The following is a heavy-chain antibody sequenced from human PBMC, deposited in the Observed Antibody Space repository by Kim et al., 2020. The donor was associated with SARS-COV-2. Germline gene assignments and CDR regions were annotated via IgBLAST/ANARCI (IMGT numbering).Heavy chain of an antibody. J-gene: IGHJ4*02. CDR2: ISSSGSTI. CDR3: ARASDYYDSSGYYYLLDY. Sequence: GGSLRLSCAASGFTFSDYYMSWIRQAPGKGLEWVSYISSSGSTIYYADSVKGRFTISRDNAKNSLYLQMNSLRAEDTAVYYCARASDYYDSSGYYYLLDYWGQGTLVTVSS. D-gene: IGHD3-22*01. V-gene: IGHV3-11*01. CDR1: GFTFSDYY.